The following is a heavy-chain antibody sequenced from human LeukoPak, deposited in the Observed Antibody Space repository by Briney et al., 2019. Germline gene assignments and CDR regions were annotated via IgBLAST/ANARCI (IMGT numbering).Heavy chain of an antibody. V-gene: IGHV4-30-4*07. CDR3: AREAMRNWFDP. CDR2: IYYSGST. J-gene: IGHJ5*02. Sequence: SETLSLTCAVSGGSISSGGYSWSWIRQPPGKGLEWIGYIYYSGSTYYNPSLKSRVTISVDTSKNQFSLKLSSVTAADTAVYYCAREAMRNWFDPWGQGTLVTVSS. CDR1: GGSISSGGYS.